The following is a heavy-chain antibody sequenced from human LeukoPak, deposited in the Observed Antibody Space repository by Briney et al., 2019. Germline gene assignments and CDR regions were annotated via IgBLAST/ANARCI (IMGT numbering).Heavy chain of an antibody. CDR2: ISSSSSYI. D-gene: IGHD3-22*01. V-gene: IGHV3-21*01. CDR3: ARDLYDSSDFDY. CDR1: GFTFSSYS. J-gene: IGHJ4*02. Sequence: GGSLRLSCAASGFTFSSYSMNWVRQAPGKGLEWVSSISSSSSYIYYADSVKGRLTISRDNAKNSLYLQMNSLRAEDTAVYYCARDLYDSSDFDYWGQGTLVTVSS.